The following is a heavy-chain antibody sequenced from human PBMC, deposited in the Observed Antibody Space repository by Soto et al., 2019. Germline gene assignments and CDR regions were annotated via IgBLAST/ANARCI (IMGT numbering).Heavy chain of an antibody. CDR1: GYDFTTYW. V-gene: IGHV5-51*01. Sequence: GESLKISCECFGYDFTTYWIGWVRQMPGKGLEWMGIIYPGDSDTKYTSSFQGQVTISADKSISTAYLQWHSLKASDTAMYFCARRGSGWSFDYWGQGTLVTVSS. J-gene: IGHJ4*02. CDR3: ARRGSGWSFDY. D-gene: IGHD6-19*01. CDR2: IYPGDSDT.